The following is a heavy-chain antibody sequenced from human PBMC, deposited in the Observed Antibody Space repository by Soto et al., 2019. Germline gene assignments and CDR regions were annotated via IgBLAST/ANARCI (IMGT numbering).Heavy chain of an antibody. CDR3: ARRYGSAFDI. J-gene: IGHJ3*02. D-gene: IGHD3-10*01. CDR1: GGSISRYY. CDR2: IYYSGST. Sequence: PSETLSLTCAVSGGSISRYYWSWIRQPPGKGLEWIGYIYYSGSTNYNPSLKSRVTISVDTSKNQFSLKLSSVTAADTAVYYCARRYGSAFDIWGQGTMVTVSS. V-gene: IGHV4-59*01.